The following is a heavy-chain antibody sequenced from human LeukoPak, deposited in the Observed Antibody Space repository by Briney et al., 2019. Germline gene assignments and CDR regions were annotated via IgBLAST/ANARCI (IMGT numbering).Heavy chain of an antibody. Sequence: KASETLSLTCAVYGGSFSGYYWSWIRHPPGKGLGWIGEINHSGSTNYNPSLKSRVTISVDTSKNQFSLKVSSVTAADTAVYYCARETSQKGAHYMDVWGKGTTITISS. CDR1: GGSFSGYY. D-gene: IGHD3-16*01. V-gene: IGHV4-34*01. J-gene: IGHJ6*03. CDR2: INHSGST. CDR3: ARETSQKGAHYMDV.